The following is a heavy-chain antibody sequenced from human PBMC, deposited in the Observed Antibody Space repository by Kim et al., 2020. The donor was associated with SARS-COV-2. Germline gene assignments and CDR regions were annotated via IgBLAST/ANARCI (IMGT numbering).Heavy chain of an antibody. CDR3: VKDITIDSSGYYPDAFDM. CDR2: VSWNGGSV. CDR1: GFTFDDYA. D-gene: IGHD3-22*01. Sequence: GGSLRLSCTASGFTFDDYAMHWVRQAPGKGLEWVSGVSWNGGSVGYADSVKGRFTISRDNAKNSVYLQMNSLRAEDTVLYYCVKDITIDSSGYYPDAFDMWGQGTMVTVSS. J-gene: IGHJ3*02. V-gene: IGHV3-9*01.